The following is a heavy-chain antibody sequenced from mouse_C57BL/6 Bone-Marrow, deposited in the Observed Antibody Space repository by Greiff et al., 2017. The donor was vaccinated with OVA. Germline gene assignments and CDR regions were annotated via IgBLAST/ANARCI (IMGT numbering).Heavy chain of an antibody. D-gene: IGHD1-1*01. V-gene: IGHV1-18*01. CDR3: ARSGGIYYSNFDY. J-gene: IGHJ2*01. CDR2: INPNNGGT. Sequence: EVQLQQSGPELVKPGASVKIPCKVSGYTFTDYNMDWVKQSHGKSLEWIGDINPNNGGTIYNQKFKGKATLTVDKSSSTAYMELRSLTSEDTAVYYCARSGGIYYSNFDYWGQGTTLTVSS. CDR1: GYTFTDYN.